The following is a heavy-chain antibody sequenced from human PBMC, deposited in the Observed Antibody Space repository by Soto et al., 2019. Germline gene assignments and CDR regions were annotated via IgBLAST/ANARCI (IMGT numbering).Heavy chain of an antibody. J-gene: IGHJ6*02. CDR1: GFTFSDHY. V-gene: IGHV3-72*01. D-gene: IGHD3-3*01. CDR3: ARRGLRFLEWLFPPPYYGMDV. Sequence: EVQLVESGGGLVQPGGSLRLSCAASGFTFSDHYMDWVRQAPGKGLEWVGRTRNKANSYTTEYAASVKGRFTISRDDSQNSLYLQMNSLKTEDTAVYYCARRGLRFLEWLFPPPYYGMDVWGQGTTVTVSS. CDR2: TRNKANSYTT.